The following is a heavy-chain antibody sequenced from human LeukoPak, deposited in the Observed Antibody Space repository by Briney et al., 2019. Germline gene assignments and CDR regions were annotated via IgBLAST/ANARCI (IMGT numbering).Heavy chain of an antibody. J-gene: IGHJ3*02. V-gene: IGHV3-9*01. D-gene: IGHD3-10*01. CDR1: GFTFDDYA. CDR3: AKDIHGSGTFEDAFDI. CDR2: ISWNSGSI. Sequence: GGSLRLSCAPSGFTFDDYAMHWVRQAPGKGLEWGSGISWNSGSIGYADSVKGRFTISRDNAKNSLYLQMNSLRAEDTALYYCAKDIHGSGTFEDAFDIWGQGTMVTVSS.